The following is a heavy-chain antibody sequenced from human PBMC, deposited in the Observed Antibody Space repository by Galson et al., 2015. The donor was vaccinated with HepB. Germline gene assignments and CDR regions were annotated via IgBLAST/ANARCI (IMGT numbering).Heavy chain of an antibody. Sequence: TLSLTCTVSGPSISRGDHYWTWIRQSPGKGLEWIGYIYYTGNTYYNPSLKSRVTISVDKSKKQFSLKLRSVTAADTAVYYCARSSEMVRTSRWFDPWGQGTLVTVSS. D-gene: IGHD3-10*01. CDR2: IYYTGNT. CDR1: GPSISRGDHY. V-gene: IGHV4-30-4*01. J-gene: IGHJ5*02. CDR3: ARSSEMVRTSRWFDP.